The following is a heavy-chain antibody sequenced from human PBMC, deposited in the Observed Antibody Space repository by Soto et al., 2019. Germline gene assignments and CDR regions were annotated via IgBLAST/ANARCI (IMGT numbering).Heavy chain of an antibody. Sequence: QVQLVQSGAEVKKPGSSVKVSCKASGGTFSSYAISWVRQAPGQGLEWMGGIIPIFGTANYAQKFQGRVTITADKSTSTPYMELSSLRSEDTAVYYCARGVIVVVNYYYYGMDVWGQGTTVTVSS. J-gene: IGHJ6*02. D-gene: IGHD3-22*01. CDR2: IIPIFGTA. CDR1: GGTFSSYA. V-gene: IGHV1-69*06. CDR3: ARGVIVVVNYYYYGMDV.